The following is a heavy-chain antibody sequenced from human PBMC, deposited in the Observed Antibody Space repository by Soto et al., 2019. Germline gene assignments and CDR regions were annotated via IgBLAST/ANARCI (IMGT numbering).Heavy chain of an antibody. J-gene: IGHJ4*02. D-gene: IGHD1-26*01. CDR2: IRSKANSYAT. Sequence: EVQLVESGGGLVQPGGSLKLSCAASGFTFSGSAMHCVRQASGKGLEWVGRIRSKANSYATAYAASVKGRFTISRENSKKTANLQMISRKTEVTAEYYCTSEMYSGSYYRWEYFDYWGQGTLVTVSS. CDR3: TSEMYSGSYYRWEYFDY. V-gene: IGHV3-73*01. CDR1: GFTFSGSA.